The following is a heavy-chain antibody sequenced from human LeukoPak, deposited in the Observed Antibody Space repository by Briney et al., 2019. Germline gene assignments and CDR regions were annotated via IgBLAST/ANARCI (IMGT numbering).Heavy chain of an antibody. D-gene: IGHD6-13*01. CDR3: AKESRLLAAAGSPFDY. V-gene: IGHV3-30*18. CDR2: ISYDENKK. CDR1: GFTFSSYG. Sequence: GRSLRLSCAASGFTFSSYGMHWVRQAVGKGLEWVAVISYDENKKYYADSVKGRFTISRDNSKNTLYLQMNSLRAEDTAVYYCAKESRLLAAAGSPFDYWGQGTLVTVSS. J-gene: IGHJ4*02.